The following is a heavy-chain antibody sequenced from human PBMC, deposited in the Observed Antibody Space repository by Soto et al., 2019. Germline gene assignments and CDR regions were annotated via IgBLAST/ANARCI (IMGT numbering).Heavy chain of an antibody. V-gene: IGHV4-59*08. J-gene: IGHJ4*02. D-gene: IGHD2-21*01. Sequence: SETLSLTCTVSGASISSYYWSWIRQPPGKGLEWIGHISYSGNPDYNPSLSSRVTISVDTSKNQFSLQLTSVTAADTAVYYCARHYSADPFDYWGQGTLVTVSS. CDR3: ARHYSADPFDY. CDR2: ISYSGNP. CDR1: GASISSYY.